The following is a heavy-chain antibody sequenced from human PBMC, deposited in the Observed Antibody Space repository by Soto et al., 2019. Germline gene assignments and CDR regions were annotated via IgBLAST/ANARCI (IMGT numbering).Heavy chain of an antibody. V-gene: IGHV3-30*18. D-gene: IGHD4-17*01. CDR1: GFTFRNYG. CDR3: AKDHLTTTVTAVGY. CDR2: ISYHGSDK. J-gene: IGHJ4*02. Sequence: QVQLVESGGGVVQPGRSLRLSCAASGFTFRNYGMHWVRQAPGKGLVWVAVISYHGSDKYSADSVKGRFTISRDNSKNTPYLQMDSLRAEDTAVYYCAKDHLTTTVTAVGYWCQGTLVTVSS.